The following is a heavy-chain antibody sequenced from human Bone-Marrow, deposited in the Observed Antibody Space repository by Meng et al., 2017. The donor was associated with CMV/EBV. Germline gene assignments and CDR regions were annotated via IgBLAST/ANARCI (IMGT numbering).Heavy chain of an antibody. CDR1: GGTFSSYA. Sequence: SVKVSCKASGGTFSSYAISWVRQAPGQGLEWMGGIIPILGIANYAQKFQGRVTITADKSTSTAYMELSSLRSEDTAVYYCARWVASSGWRNWVDPWGLGTLVTVSS. D-gene: IGHD6-19*01. J-gene: IGHJ5*02. V-gene: IGHV1-69*10. CDR2: IIPILGIA. CDR3: ARWVASSGWRNWVDP.